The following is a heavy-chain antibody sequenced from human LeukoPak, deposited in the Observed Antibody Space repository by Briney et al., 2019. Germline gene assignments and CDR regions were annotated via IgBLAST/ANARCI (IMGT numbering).Heavy chain of an antibody. CDR3: AKEGTSVRGVDS. CDR2: IIPISAPA. Sequence: ASVKVSCKASGGTFNSYAISWVQQAPGQGLEWMGGIIPISAPANYARKFQGRVTITADESTSTAYMELSSLRSEDTAVYYCAKEGTSVRGVDSWGQGTMVIVSS. D-gene: IGHD3-10*01. V-gene: IGHV1-69*13. J-gene: IGHJ3*01. CDR1: GGTFNSYA.